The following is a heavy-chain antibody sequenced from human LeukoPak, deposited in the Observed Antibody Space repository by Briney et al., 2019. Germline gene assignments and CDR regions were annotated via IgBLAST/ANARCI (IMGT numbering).Heavy chain of an antibody. CDR2: ISAYNGNT. Sequence: ASVKVSCKASGYTFTSYGISWVRQAPGQGLEWMGWISAYNGNTNYAQKLQGSVTMTTDTSTSTAYMELRSLRSDDTAVYYCARQTSYGDLNDYWGQGTLVTVSS. CDR1: GYTFTSYG. CDR3: ARQTSYGDLNDY. V-gene: IGHV1-18*01. J-gene: IGHJ4*02. D-gene: IGHD4-17*01.